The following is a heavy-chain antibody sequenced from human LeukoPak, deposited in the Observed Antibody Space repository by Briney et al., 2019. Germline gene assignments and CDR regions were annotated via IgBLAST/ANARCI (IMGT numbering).Heavy chain of an antibody. CDR2: IYYSGNT. CDR3: AREILAYCGGDRYSAPFDY. J-gene: IGHJ4*02. V-gene: IGHV4-30-4*01. D-gene: IGHD2-21*02. Sequence: SETLSLTCTVSGGSISSGDYYWSWIRQPPGKGLEWIGYIYYSGNTYYNPSLKSRVTISVDTSKSQFSLKLSSVTAADTAVYYCAREILAYCGGDRYSAPFDYWGQGTLVTVSS. CDR1: GGSISSGDYY.